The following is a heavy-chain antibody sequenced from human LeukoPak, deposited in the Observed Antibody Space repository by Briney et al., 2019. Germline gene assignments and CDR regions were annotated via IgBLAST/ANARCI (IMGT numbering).Heavy chain of an antibody. V-gene: IGHV1-69*05. J-gene: IGHJ5*02. CDR1: GGTFSSYA. D-gene: IGHD2-15*01. CDR2: IIPIFGTA. Sequence: SVNVSCKASGGTFSSYAISWVRQAPGQGLEWMGGIIPIFGTANYAQKFQGRVTITTDESTSTAYMELSSLRSEDTAVYYCARASPYFYCSGGSCYFHPWGQGTLVTVSS. CDR3: ARASPYFYCSGGSCYFHP.